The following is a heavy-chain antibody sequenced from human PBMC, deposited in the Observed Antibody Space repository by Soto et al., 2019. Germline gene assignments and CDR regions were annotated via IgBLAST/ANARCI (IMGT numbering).Heavy chain of an antibody. CDR1: GFTFSSYP. CDR2: ISGSGGST. CDR3: ATRIYDTLDY. V-gene: IGHV3-23*01. D-gene: IGHD3-9*01. J-gene: IGHJ4*02. Sequence: GGSLRLSCAGSGFTFSSYPMSWVRQAPGKGLEWVSAISGSGGSTYYADSVKGRFTISRDNSKNTLYLQMNRLRAEDTAVYYRATRIYDTLDYWGQGTLVTVSS.